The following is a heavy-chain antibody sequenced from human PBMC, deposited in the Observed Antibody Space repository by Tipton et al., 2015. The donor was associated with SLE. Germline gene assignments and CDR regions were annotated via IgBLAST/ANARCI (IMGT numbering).Heavy chain of an antibody. D-gene: IGHD5-18*01. CDR2: IRYDGSNK. J-gene: IGHJ5*02. CDR3: ARAVETAMVVSWFDP. V-gene: IGHV3-30*02. CDR1: GFTFSSYG. Sequence: SLRLSCAASGFTFSSYGMHWVRQAPGKGLAWVAFIRYDGSNKYYADSVKGRFTISRDNSKNTLYLQMNSLRAEDTAVCYCARAVETAMVVSWFDPWGQGTLVTVS.